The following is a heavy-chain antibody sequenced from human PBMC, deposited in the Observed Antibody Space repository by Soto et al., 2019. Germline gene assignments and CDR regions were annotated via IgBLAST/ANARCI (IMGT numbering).Heavy chain of an antibody. D-gene: IGHD2-21*02. Sequence: QVQLVQSGAEVKKPGASVKVSCKASGYTFTSYDINWVRQATGQGPEWMGWMNPNSGDTGYAQKFQGRVTXXRXNXXSPAYLEVSSLRSEATAVYYCARIGDPHYNYGMDVWGQGTTVTVSS. CDR2: MNPNSGDT. V-gene: IGHV1-8*01. CDR3: ARIGDPHYNYGMDV. J-gene: IGHJ6*02. CDR1: GYTFTSYD.